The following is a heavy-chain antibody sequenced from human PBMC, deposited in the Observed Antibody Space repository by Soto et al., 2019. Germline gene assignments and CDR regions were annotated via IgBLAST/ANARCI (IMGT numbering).Heavy chain of an antibody. V-gene: IGHV3-74*01. CDR3: ERLFGGGQGREAFDI. CDR2: INSDGSST. Sequence: GGSLRLSCAASGFTFSSYWMHWVRQAPGKGLVWVSRINSDGSSTSYADSVKGRFTISRDNAKNTLYLQMNSLRAEDTAVYYCERLFGGGQGREAFDIWGQGTMVTVSS. J-gene: IGHJ3*02. D-gene: IGHD3-10*02. CDR1: GFTFSSYW.